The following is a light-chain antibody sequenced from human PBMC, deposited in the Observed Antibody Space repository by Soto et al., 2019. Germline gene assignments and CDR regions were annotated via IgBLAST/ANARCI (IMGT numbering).Light chain of an antibody. J-gene: IGLJ3*02. V-gene: IGLV2-14*01. CDR1: SSDVGASDF. Sequence: QSALTQPASVSESPGQSITISCTGTSSDVGASDFVSWYQQHPGKAPELIIYEISNRPSGVSSRFSGSKSGNTASLTISGLQVEDEAEYFCGSFTTSRIWVFGGGTKLTV. CDR3: GSFTTSRIWV. CDR2: EIS.